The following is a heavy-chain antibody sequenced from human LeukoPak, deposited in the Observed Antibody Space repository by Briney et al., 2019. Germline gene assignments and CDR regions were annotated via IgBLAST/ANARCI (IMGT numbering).Heavy chain of an antibody. CDR2: IYYSGST. CDR1: GGSISSSSYY. D-gene: IGHD5-18*01. Sequence: SETLSLTCTVSGGSISSSSYYWGWIRQPPGKGLEWIGSIYYSGSTYYNPSLKSRVTISVDTSKNQFSLKLSSVTAADTAVYYCARGLRGYSYGPFDYWGQGALVTVSS. J-gene: IGHJ4*02. V-gene: IGHV4-39*01. CDR3: ARGLRGYSYGPFDY.